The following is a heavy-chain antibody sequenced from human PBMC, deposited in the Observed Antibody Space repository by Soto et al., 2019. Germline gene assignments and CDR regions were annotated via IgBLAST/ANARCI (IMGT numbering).Heavy chain of an antibody. CDR2: IIPIFGKP. D-gene: IGHD2-2*01. J-gene: IGHJ6*02. Sequence: GASVKVSCKASGDTFSSYSLPWLRPAPGQRLEWMGGIIPIFGKPTYAQKFQGRVAITADDSTITVYMELTRLTSEDTAVYYCARVHAMRDGNYYYNGMDVGGQGTTVTVSS. CDR3: ARVHAMRDGNYYYNGMDV. V-gene: IGHV1-69*13. CDR1: GDTFSSYS.